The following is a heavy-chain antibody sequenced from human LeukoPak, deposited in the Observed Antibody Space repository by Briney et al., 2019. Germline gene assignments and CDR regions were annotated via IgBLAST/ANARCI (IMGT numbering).Heavy chain of an antibody. CDR3: ARVGRQYCSGGSCYSDY. CDR2: ISAYNGNT. J-gene: IGHJ4*02. D-gene: IGHD2-15*01. Sequence: ASVKVSCKASGYTFTTHYMHWVRQAPGQGLEWMGWISAYNGNTNYAQKLQGRVTMTTDTSTSTAYMELRSLRSDDTAVYYCARVGRQYCSGGSCYSDYWGQGTLVTVSS. CDR1: GYTFTTHY. V-gene: IGHV1-18*04.